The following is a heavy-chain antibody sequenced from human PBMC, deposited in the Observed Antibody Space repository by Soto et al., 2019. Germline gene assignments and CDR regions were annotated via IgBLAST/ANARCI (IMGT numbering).Heavy chain of an antibody. CDR3: AYRVLRTVFGLVTTTAIYFDF. J-gene: IGHJ4*02. D-gene: IGHD3-3*01. Sequence: QITLKESGPTVVKPTETLTLTCTFSGFSLTTSGVGVGWVRQSPGKAPEWLALIYWDDDKRYSTSLNSRLIITKDTSKYQVVLTMANVDPADTATYYCAYRVLRTVFGLVTTTAIYFDFWGPGTPVVVSS. CDR1: GFSLTTSGVG. CDR2: IYWDDDK. V-gene: IGHV2-5*02.